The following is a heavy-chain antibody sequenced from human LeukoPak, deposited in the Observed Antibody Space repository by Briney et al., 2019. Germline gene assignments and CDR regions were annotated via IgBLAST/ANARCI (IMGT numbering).Heavy chain of an antibody. CDR1: GDSVSSNSAA. Sequence: SQTLSLTCAISGDSVSSNSAAWHWIRQSPSRGLEWLGRTYYRSKWYNDYAVSVKSRITINPDTSKNQFSLQLNSVTPEDTAVYYCARDLSSGWYGGMFFYGMDVWGQGTTVTVSS. J-gene: IGHJ6*02. CDR3: ARDLSSGWYGGMFFYGMDV. V-gene: IGHV6-1*01. D-gene: IGHD6-19*01. CDR2: TYYRSKWYN.